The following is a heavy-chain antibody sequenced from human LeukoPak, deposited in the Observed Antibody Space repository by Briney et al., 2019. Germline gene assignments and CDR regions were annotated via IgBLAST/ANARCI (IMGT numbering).Heavy chain of an antibody. D-gene: IGHD5-12*01. CDR2: IYYSGST. CDR1: GGSISSGGYY. CDR3: ARVTGGGYDY. Sequence: SETLSLTCTVSGGSISSGGYYWSWIRQHPGKGLEWIGYIYYSGSTNYNPSLKSRVTISVDTSKNQFSLKLSSVTAADTAVYYCARVTGGGYDYWGQGTLVTVSS. V-gene: IGHV4-61*08. J-gene: IGHJ4*02.